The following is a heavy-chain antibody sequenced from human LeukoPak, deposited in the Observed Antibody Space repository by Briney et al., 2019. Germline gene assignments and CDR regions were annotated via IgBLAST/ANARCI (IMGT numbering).Heavy chain of an antibody. J-gene: IGHJ5*02. CDR2: ISSRHLTT. CDR3: TKDPNGDYVGAFDP. D-gene: IGHD4-17*01. CDR1: GFTFSSFA. V-gene: IGHV3-23*01. Sequence: GGSLRLSCAVSGFTFSSFAMTWVRQAPGKGLEWVSSISSRHLTTYYTDSVKGRFTISRDNSKNTLYLQMNSLRAEDMAVYYCTKDPNGDYVGAFDPWGQGTLVTVSS.